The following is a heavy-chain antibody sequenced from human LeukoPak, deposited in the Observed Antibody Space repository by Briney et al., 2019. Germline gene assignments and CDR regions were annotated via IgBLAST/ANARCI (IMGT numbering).Heavy chain of an antibody. V-gene: IGHV3-30*18. CDR3: AKDYWDPIDYYDSSGTFDY. J-gene: IGHJ4*02. CDR1: GFNVNNNY. D-gene: IGHD3-22*01. CDR2: ISYDGSNK. Sequence: GGSLRLSCAASGFNVNNNYMNWVRQAPGKGLEWVAVISYDGSNKYYADSVKGRFTISRDNSKNTLYLQMNSLRAEDTAVYYCAKDYWDPIDYYDSSGTFDYWGQGTLVTVSS.